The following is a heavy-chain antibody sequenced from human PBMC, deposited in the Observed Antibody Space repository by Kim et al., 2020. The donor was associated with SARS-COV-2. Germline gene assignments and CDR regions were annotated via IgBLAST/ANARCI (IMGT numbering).Heavy chain of an antibody. CDR1: GFTFSSCA. V-gene: IGHV3-30-3*01. CDR2: ISYDGSNK. Sequence: GGSLRLSCAASGFTFSSCAMHWVRQAPGKGLEWVAVISYDGSNKNYADSVKGRFTISRDNSKNTLYLQMNSLRAEETALYYCAREPSSRLRGITYSYYSMGVWGKGTTVTVPS. CDR3: AREPSSRLRGITYSYYSMGV. J-gene: IGHJ6*04. D-gene: IGHD3-10*01.